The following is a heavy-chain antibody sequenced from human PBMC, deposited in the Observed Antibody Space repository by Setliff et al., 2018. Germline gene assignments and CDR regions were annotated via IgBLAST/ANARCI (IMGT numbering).Heavy chain of an antibody. V-gene: IGHV4-4*07. D-gene: IGHD3-3*01. Sequence: PSETLSLTCTVSGGSISSHYWSWIRQPAGKGLEWLGQIYTSWSTNYNPSLKGRATLSIDASKRQFSLTLTSVTAADTAVYYCARMSGFLYMDVWGKGTTVTVSS. CDR3: ARMSGFLYMDV. J-gene: IGHJ6*03. CDR2: IYTSWST. CDR1: GGSISSHY.